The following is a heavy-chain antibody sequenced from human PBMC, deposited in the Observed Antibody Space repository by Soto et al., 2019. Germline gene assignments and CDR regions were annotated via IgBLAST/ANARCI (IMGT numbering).Heavy chain of an antibody. D-gene: IGHD2-2*01. J-gene: IGHJ6*03. Sequence: QVQLQQWGAGLLKPSETLSLTCAVYGGSFSGYYWSWIRQPPGKGLEWIGEINHSGSTNYNPSLKRRVTISVDTSKNQFSLKLSSVTAADTAVNYCARRYCSSTSCYAQKYYYYYYYMDVWGKGTTVTVSS. V-gene: IGHV4-34*01. CDR3: ARRYCSSTSCYAQKYYYYYYYMDV. CDR1: GGSFSGYY. CDR2: INHSGST.